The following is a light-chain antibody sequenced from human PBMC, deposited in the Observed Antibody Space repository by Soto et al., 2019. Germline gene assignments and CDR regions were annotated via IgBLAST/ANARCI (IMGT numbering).Light chain of an antibody. CDR3: SSFTTSRAYV. CDR2: EVS. Sequence: QSVLTQPASVSGSPGQSITISCTGTSXDIGAYNYVWWYQQQSGKAPKLIIYEVSYRPSGVSNRFSGSKSGNTASLTISGLQAEDEADYSCSSFTTSRAYVFGLGTKGTV. J-gene: IGLJ1*01. CDR1: SXDIGAYNY. V-gene: IGLV2-14*01.